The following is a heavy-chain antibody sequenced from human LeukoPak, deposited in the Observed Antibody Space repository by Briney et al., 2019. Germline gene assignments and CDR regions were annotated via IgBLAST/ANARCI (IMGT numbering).Heavy chain of an antibody. J-gene: IGHJ4*02. Sequence: GGSLRLSCAASGFTFSDYYMNWIRQAPGKGLEWLSYVSSSGNTIYYADSVKGRFTISRDNAKNSLYLQMNSLRAEDTAVYYCARDRHGWGLDYWGQGTLVTVSS. CDR1: GFTFSDYY. CDR2: VSSSGNTI. V-gene: IGHV3-11*04. D-gene: IGHD3-16*01. CDR3: ARDRHGWGLDY.